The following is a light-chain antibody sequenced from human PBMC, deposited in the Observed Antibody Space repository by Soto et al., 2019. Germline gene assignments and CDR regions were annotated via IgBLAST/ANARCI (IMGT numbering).Light chain of an antibody. J-gene: IGKJ1*01. Sequence: DIQMTQSPSSLSAPVGDRVTITCRASQSINYYLNWYQQKVGEPPKLLIYAASSLQSGVPSRFSGSGSGADYTLTISRLQPEDFATYYCQQTYNIPRAFGQGTKVEIK. CDR3: QQTYNIPRA. V-gene: IGKV1-39*01. CDR2: AAS. CDR1: QSINYY.